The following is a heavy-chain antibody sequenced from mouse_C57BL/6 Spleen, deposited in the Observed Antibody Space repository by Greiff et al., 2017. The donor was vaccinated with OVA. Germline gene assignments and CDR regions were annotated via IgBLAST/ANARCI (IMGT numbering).Heavy chain of an antibody. CDR2: IDPSDSYT. V-gene: IGHV1-69*01. D-gene: IGHD1-1*01. Sequence: QVQLQQPGAELVMPGASVKLSCKASGYTFTSYWMHWVKQRPGQGLEWIGEIDPSDSYTNYNQKFKGKSTLTVDKSSSTAYMQLSSLTSEDSAVYYCASGGTVVGYFDYWGQGTTLTVSS. CDR1: GYTFTSYW. J-gene: IGHJ2*01. CDR3: ASGGTVVGYFDY.